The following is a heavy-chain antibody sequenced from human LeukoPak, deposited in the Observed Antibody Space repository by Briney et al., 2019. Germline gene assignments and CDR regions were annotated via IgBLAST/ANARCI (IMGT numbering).Heavy chain of an antibody. Sequence: GGSLRLSCAVSGFTFSSYWMGWVRQAPGKGLAWVANRNQDESSKYYEDSVKGRFTISRDNADNSLYLQMNSLGAEDTAVYYCARDGFDPSQFDSWGQGTLVTVSS. CDR2: RNQDESSK. CDR3: ARDGFDPSQFDS. J-gene: IGHJ4*02. CDR1: GFTFSSYW. V-gene: IGHV3-7*01. D-gene: IGHD3-9*01.